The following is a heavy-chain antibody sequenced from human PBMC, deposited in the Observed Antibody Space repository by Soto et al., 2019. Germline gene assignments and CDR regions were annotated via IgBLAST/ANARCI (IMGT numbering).Heavy chain of an antibody. J-gene: IGHJ5*02. Sequence: GGSLRLSCAASGFTLSSYAMSLVRQAPGKGLEWVSTFSGTGGYTYYADSVKGRFTISRDDSKNTLFLHMNRLRAADTAVYYCARGQRALITYGPFDPWGQGPLVTVSS. CDR1: GFTLSSYA. V-gene: IGHV3-23*01. CDR3: ARGQRALITYGPFDP. D-gene: IGHD4-17*01. CDR2: FSGTGGYT.